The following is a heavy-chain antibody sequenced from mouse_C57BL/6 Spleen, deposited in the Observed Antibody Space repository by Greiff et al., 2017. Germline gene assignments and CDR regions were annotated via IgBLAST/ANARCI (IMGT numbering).Heavy chain of an antibody. CDR2: IHPNSGST. Sequence: VQLQQSGAELVKPGASVKLSCKASGYTFTSYWMHWVKQRPGQGLEWIGMIHPNSGSTNYNEKFKSKATLTVDKSSSTAYMQLSSLTSEDSAVYYCARERYDYDDYWGQGTTLTVSS. V-gene: IGHV1-64*01. CDR1: GYTFTSYW. D-gene: IGHD2-4*01. J-gene: IGHJ2*01. CDR3: ARERYDYDDY.